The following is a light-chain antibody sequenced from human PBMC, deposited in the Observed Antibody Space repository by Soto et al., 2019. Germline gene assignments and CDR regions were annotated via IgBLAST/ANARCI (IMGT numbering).Light chain of an antibody. CDR3: QSYDSSRSAHVV. CDR2: GNS. CDR1: SSNIGAGYD. Sequence: QSVLTQPPSVSGAPGQRVTISCTGSSSNIGAGYDVHWYQQLPGTAPKLLIYGNSNRPSGVPDRFSGSKSGTSASLAITGLQAEDEADYSCQSYDSSRSAHVVFGGGTTVTVL. J-gene: IGLJ2*01. V-gene: IGLV1-40*01.